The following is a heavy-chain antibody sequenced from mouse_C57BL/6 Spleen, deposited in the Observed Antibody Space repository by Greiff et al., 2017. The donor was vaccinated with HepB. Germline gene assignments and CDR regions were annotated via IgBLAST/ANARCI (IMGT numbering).Heavy chain of an antibody. CDR2: IDPETGGT. V-gene: IGHV1-15*01. CDR3: TRGGRTWFAY. CDR1: GYTFTDYE. J-gene: IGHJ3*01. Sequence: QVQLKESGAELVRPGASVTLSCKASGYTFTDYEMHWVKQTPVHGLEWIGAIDPETGGTAYNQKFKGKAILTADKSSSTAYMELRSLTSEDSAVYYCTRGGRTWFAYWGQGTLVTVSA.